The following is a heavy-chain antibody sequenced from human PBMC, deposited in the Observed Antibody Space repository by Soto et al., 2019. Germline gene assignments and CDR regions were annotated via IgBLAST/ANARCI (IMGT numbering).Heavy chain of an antibody. CDR2: IYHSGST. J-gene: IGHJ5*02. V-gene: IGHV4-30-2*01. Sequence: QLQLQESGSGLVKPSQTLSLTCAVSGGSISSGGYSWSWIRQPPGKGLEWIGYIYHSGSTYYNPSLTSRVTISVDRSKHQFSLKLSSVTAADTAVYYCARDVGRPSAWFDPWGQGTLVTVSS. CDR3: ARDVGRPSAWFDP. D-gene: IGHD6-6*01. CDR1: GGSISSGGYS.